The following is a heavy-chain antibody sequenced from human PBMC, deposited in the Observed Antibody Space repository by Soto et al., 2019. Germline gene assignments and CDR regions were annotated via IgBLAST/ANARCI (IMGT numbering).Heavy chain of an antibody. Sequence: NPSETLSLTCTVSGGSISSNSHYWGWIRQPPGKGLEWIGSIYYSGNTYYNSSLKSRVTISVDTSKNQLSLKLSSVTAADTAVYYCARLKNYYGSGSYYKRYYYYGMDVWGQGTTVTVSS. CDR1: GGSISSNSHY. D-gene: IGHD3-10*01. CDR2: IYYSGNT. J-gene: IGHJ6*02. V-gene: IGHV4-39*01. CDR3: ARLKNYYGSGSYYKRYYYYGMDV.